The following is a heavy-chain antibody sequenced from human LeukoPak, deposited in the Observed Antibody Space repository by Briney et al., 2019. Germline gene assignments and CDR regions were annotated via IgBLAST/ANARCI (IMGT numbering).Heavy chain of an antibody. Sequence: SETLSLTCTVSGDSFSSSSYYWGWIRQPPGKGLEWIGSIPYSGSTYYNPSLKSRLTISVDTSKNQFSLKLSSVTAADTAVYYCARCKDYYVSGSYYKTFDYWGQGTLVTVSS. J-gene: IGHJ4*02. CDR3: ARCKDYYVSGSYYKTFDY. CDR1: GDSFSSSSYY. D-gene: IGHD3-10*01. CDR2: IPYSGST. V-gene: IGHV4-39*07.